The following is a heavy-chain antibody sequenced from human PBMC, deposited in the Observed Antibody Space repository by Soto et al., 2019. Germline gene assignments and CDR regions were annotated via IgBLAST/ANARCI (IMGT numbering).Heavy chain of an antibody. CDR2: INAGNGNT. J-gene: IGHJ4*02. D-gene: IGHD3-10*01. V-gene: IGHV1-3*01. CDR3: ARSPSMVPFDY. Sequence: ASVKVSCKASGYTFTSYAMHWVRQAPGQRPEWMGWINAGNGNTKYSQKFQGRVTITRDTSASTAYMELSSLRSEDTAVFYCARSPSMVPFDYWGQGTLVTVSS. CDR1: GYTFTSYA.